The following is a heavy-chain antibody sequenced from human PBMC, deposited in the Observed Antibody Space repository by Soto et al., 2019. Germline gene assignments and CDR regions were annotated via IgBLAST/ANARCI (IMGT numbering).Heavy chain of an antibody. CDR3: ARASIYCSSTSCPADYYGMDV. CDR1: GGSISSGGYY. Sequence: QVQLQESGPGLVKPSQTLSLTCTVSGGSISSGGYYWGWIRQHPGKGLEWIGYIYYSGSTYYNPSLKSRVTISVDTSKNQFSLKLSSVTAADTAVYYCARASIYCSSTSCPADYYGMDVWGQGTTVTVSS. CDR2: IYYSGST. D-gene: IGHD2-2*01. V-gene: IGHV4-31*03. J-gene: IGHJ6*02.